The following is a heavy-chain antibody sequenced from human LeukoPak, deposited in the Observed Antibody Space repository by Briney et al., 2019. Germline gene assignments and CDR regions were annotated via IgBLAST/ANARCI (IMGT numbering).Heavy chain of an antibody. V-gene: IGHV3-23*01. CDR3: AKSFFRGYDILTGYPPIHY. J-gene: IGHJ4*02. CDR1: GFTFSTFA. CDR2: IYDSGGRT. Sequence: GGSLRLSCAASGFTFSTFAMSWVRQTPEKGLEWVSTIYDSGGRTSYADSVKGRFTISRDNYKNTLYLQMNSLRAEDTAVYFCAKSFFRGYDILTGYPPIHYWGQGTLVSVSS. D-gene: IGHD3-9*01.